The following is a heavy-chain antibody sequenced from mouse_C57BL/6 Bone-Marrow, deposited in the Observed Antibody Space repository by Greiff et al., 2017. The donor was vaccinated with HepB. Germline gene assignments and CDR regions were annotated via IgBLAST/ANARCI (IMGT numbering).Heavy chain of an antibody. CDR3: ARVTEGFAY. D-gene: IGHD2-12*01. CDR2: IYPGDGDT. J-gene: IGHJ3*01. V-gene: IGHV1-82*01. Sequence: QVTLKVSGPELVKPGASVKISCKASGYAFSSSWMNWVKQRPGKGLEWIGRIYPGDGDTNYNGKFKGKATLTADKSSSTAYMQLSSLTSEDSAVYFCARVTEGFAYWGQGTLVTVSA. CDR1: GYAFSSSW.